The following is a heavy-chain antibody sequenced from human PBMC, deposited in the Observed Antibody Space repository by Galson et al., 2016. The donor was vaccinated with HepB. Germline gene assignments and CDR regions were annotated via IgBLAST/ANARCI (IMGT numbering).Heavy chain of an antibody. J-gene: IGHJ4*02. Sequence: SLRLSCAASGFSFSNSGMSWVRQAPGRGLEWVSGITRSGDATPYADFVKGRFTISRDNSKNTLYLYMNNLTAGDTAIYYCGKPGGFDYWGQGALVTVSS. CDR3: GKPGGFDY. CDR2: ITRSGDAT. D-gene: IGHD3-16*01. V-gene: IGHV3-23*01. CDR1: GFSFSNSG.